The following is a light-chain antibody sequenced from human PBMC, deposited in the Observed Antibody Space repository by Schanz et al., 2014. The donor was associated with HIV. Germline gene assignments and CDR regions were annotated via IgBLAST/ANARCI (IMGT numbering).Light chain of an antibody. CDR2: SAS. CDR1: QDFRTY. V-gene: IGKV1-8*01. Sequence: AIRITQSPSSLSASTGDRVTITCRASQDFRTYLAWYQQKPGQAPNLLIYSASTLHSGVPSRFSGSGSGTEFTLSITNLQPDDFATYYCQQYNDYPLTFGPGTKVDF. J-gene: IGKJ3*01. CDR3: QQYNDYPLT.